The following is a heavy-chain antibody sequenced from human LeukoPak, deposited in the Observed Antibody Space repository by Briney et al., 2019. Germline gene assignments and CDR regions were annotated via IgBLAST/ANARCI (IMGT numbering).Heavy chain of an antibody. D-gene: IGHD3-22*01. CDR1: GFTFSRYW. J-gene: IGHJ4*02. CDR2: IKQDGSEK. CDR3: ASDRDYYDSSCYPFDY. V-gene: IGHV3-7*01. Sequence: PGGSLRLSCAASGFTFSRYWMSWVRQAPGKGLEWVANIKQDGSEKYYVDSVKGRFTISRDNAKNSLYLQMNSLRAEDTAVYYCASDRDYYDSSCYPFDYWGQGTLVTVSS.